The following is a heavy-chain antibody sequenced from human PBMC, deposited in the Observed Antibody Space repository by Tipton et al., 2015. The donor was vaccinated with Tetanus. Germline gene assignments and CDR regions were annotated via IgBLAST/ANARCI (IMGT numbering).Heavy chain of an antibody. V-gene: IGHV4-61*08. Sequence: VKPSETLSLTCTVSGASLRGGDYHWSWIRQPPGKGLEWLAYISGSGTTSSNYYLKSRITMTRDTSRNQFSLTLTSVTAADTAVYYCAREVPAAGHFDSWGQGTLVTVSS. D-gene: IGHD2-2*01. J-gene: IGHJ4*02. CDR2: ISGSGTT. CDR3: AREVPAAGHFDS. CDR1: GASLRGGDYH.